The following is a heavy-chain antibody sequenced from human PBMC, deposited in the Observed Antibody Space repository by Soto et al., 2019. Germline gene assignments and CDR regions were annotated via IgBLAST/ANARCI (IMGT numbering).Heavy chain of an antibody. J-gene: IGHJ4*02. V-gene: IGHV4-4*02. D-gene: IGHD1-26*01. CDR1: GGSISSSNW. Sequence: PSETLSLTCAVSGGSISSSNWWSWVRQPPGKGLEWIGEIYHSGSTNYNPSLKSRVTISVDKSKNQFSLKLSSVTAADTAVYYCARAWSIVGGGEGIDYWGQGTLVTVSS. CDR2: IYHSGST. CDR3: ARAWSIVGGGEGIDY.